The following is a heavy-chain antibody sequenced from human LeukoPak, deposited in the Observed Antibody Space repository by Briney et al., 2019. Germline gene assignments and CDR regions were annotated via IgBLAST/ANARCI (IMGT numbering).Heavy chain of an antibody. Sequence: SQTLSLTCAVSGGSISSGGYSWSWIRQPPGKGLEWIGYTYHSGSTYYNPSLKSRVTISVDRSKNQFSLKPSSVTAADTAVYYCARADGDYDAFDIWGQGTMVTVSS. J-gene: IGHJ3*02. CDR1: GGSISSGGYS. CDR3: ARADGDYDAFDI. CDR2: TYHSGST. D-gene: IGHD4-17*01. V-gene: IGHV4-30-2*01.